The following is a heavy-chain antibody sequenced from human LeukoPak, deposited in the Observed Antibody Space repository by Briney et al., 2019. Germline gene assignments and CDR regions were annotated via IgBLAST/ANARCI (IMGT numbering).Heavy chain of an antibody. CDR1: TSR. J-gene: IGHJ5*01. V-gene: IGHV1-18*01. CDR2: IGTYGGDT. CDR3: ARDLWNFYDDSGYNRDFDS. Sequence: ASVKVSCKATSRISWVRQAPGQGLEWMGWIGTYGGDTYYAQKFQGRITVTTDTSTSTVYMELRNLRSDGTAVYYCARDLWNFYDDSGYNRDFDSWGQGTLVTVSS. D-gene: IGHD3-22*01.